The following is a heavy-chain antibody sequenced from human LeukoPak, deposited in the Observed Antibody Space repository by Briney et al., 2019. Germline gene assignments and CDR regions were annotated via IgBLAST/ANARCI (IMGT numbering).Heavy chain of an antibody. CDR3: ADGKSQSYY. D-gene: IGHD1-1*01. CDR2: ISGSGGST. Sequence: GGSLRLSCAASGFTFSSFAMSWVRQAPGQGLGWVSAISGSGGSTYYADSVKGRFTISRDNSKNTLYLQMNSMRAEDTAVYYCADGKSQSYYWGKGTLVTVSS. V-gene: IGHV3-23*01. CDR1: GFTFSSFA. J-gene: IGHJ4*02.